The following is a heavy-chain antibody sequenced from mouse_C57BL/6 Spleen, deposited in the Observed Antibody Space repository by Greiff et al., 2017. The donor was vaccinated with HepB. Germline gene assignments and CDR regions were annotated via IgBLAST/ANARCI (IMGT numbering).Heavy chain of an antibody. V-gene: IGHV1-55*01. J-gene: IGHJ4*01. CDR2: IYPGSGST. D-gene: IGHD1-1*01. CDR1: GYTFTSYW. Sequence: QVQLQQPGAELVKPGASVKMSCKASGYTFTSYWITWVKQRPGQGLEWIGDIYPGSGSTNYNEKFKSKATLTVDTSSSTAYMQLSSLTSEDAAVYYCARSDAIYYYMDYWGQGTSVTVSS. CDR3: ARSDAIYYYMDY.